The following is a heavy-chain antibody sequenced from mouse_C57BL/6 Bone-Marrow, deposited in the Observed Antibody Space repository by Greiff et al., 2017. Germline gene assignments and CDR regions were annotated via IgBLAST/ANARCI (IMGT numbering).Heavy chain of an antibody. D-gene: IGHD1-1*01. J-gene: IGHJ4*01. CDR2: IYPGDGDT. V-gene: IGHV1-82*01. CDR1: GYAFSSSW. CDR3: ARGYGSSKYYYAMDY. Sequence: QVQLQQSGPELVKPGASVKISCKASGYAFSSSWMNWVKQRPGKGLEWIGRIYPGDGDTNYNGKFKGKATLTADKSSSTAYMQLSSLTSEDSAVYFCARGYGSSKYYYAMDYWGQGTSVTVSS.